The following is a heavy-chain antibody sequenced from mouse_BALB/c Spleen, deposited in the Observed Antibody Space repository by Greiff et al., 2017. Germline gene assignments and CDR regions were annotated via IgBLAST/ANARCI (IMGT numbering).Heavy chain of an antibody. J-gene: IGHJ3*01. CDR1: GFNIKDTY. D-gene: IGHD3-3*01. CDR2: IDPANGNT. CDR3: AEGSWFAY. V-gene: IGHV14-3*02. Sequence: EVKLMESGAELVKPGASVKLSCTASGFNIKDTYMHWVKQRPEQGLEWIGRIDPANGNTKYDPKFQGKATITADTSSNTAYLQLSSLTSEDTAVYYCAEGSWFAYWGQGTLVTVSA.